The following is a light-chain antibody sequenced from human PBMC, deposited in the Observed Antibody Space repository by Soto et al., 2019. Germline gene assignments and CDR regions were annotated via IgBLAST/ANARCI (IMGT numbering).Light chain of an antibody. CDR3: LLSYNAARV. CDR2: DTS. V-gene: IGLV7-46*01. Sequence: QAVVTQEPSLTVSPGGTVTLTCGSSTGAVTSNHHPYWFQQKAGQAPRTLIYDTSNKHSWTPARFSGSLLWDKAALTLSGAQTEEEAQYYCLLSYNAARVFGGGTKLTVL. CDR1: TGAVTSNHH. J-gene: IGLJ2*01.